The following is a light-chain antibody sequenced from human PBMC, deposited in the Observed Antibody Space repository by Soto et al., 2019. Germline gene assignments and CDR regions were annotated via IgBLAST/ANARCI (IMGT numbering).Light chain of an antibody. V-gene: IGKV3-11*01. CDR2: DAS. Sequence: EVGLTQSPATLSLSPGERATLSCRASQSVSSYLAWYQQKPGQAPRLLIYDASNRATDIPARFSGSGSGTDFTLTISSLEPEDLAVYFCQQRSNWPRTFGQGTKVDI. CDR1: QSVSSY. CDR3: QQRSNWPRT. J-gene: IGKJ1*01.